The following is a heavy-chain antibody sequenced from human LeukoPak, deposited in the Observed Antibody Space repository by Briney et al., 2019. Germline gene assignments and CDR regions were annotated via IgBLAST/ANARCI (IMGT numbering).Heavy chain of an antibody. CDR1: GGSISSGDYY. J-gene: IGHJ4*02. CDR3: ARDTAPLQNFDY. V-gene: IGHV4-30-4*01. CDR2: IYHSGST. Sequence: SQTLSLTCTVSGGSISSGDYYWSWVRQPPGKGLEWIGEIYHSGSTNYNPSLKSRVTISVDKSKNQFSLKLSSVTAADTAVYYCARDTAPLQNFDYWGQGTLVTVSS.